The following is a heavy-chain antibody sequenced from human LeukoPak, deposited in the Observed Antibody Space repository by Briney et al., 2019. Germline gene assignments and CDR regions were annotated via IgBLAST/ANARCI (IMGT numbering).Heavy chain of an antibody. CDR3: ARVGYSGWNLEY. CDR2: IGYDGSNK. CDR1: GFTFSSYG. V-gene: IGHV3-30*02. D-gene: IGHD5-12*01. J-gene: IGHJ4*02. Sequence: GGSLRLSCAASGFTFSSYGIHWVRQAPGKGLEWVAFIGYDGSNKYYADSVKGRFTISRDNAKNSLYVQMNSLRDEDTAVYYCARVGYSGWNLEYWGQGTLVTVSS.